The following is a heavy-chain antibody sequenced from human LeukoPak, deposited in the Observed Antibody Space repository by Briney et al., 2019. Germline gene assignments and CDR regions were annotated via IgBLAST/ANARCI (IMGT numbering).Heavy chain of an antibody. V-gene: IGHV3-23*01. Sequence: PAASLTLSCAASGFTFSNYAMSWVRQAPGKGLEWVSAITGGGSGIYYADSMKSRFTISRDNSKNTLYLQINSLRAEDTAVYYCAKWGDYDVLTGYYVSDYWGQGTLVTVSS. D-gene: IGHD3-9*01. CDR3: AKWGDYDVLTGYYVSDY. J-gene: IGHJ4*02. CDR1: GFTFSNYA. CDR2: ITGGGSGI.